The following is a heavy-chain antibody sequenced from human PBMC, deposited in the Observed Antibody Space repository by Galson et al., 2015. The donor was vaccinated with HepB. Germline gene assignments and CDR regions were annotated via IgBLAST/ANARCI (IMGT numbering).Heavy chain of an antibody. V-gene: IGHV3-11*04. J-gene: IGHJ6*02. Sequence: SLRLSCAASGFTFSDYYMSWIRQAPGKGLEWISYISSRSSTICYADSVKGRFTISRDNAKNSLYLQMNSLRAEDTAVYYCARDGYGDHYYYGLDVWGQGTTVTVSS. D-gene: IGHD4-17*01. CDR1: GFTFSDYY. CDR2: ISSRSSTI. CDR3: ARDGYGDHYYYGLDV.